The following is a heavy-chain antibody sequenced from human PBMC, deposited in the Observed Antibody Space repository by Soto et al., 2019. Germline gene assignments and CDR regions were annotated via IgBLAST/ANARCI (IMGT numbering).Heavy chain of an antibody. CDR2: INPSGGST. Sequence: ASVKVSCKSSGYTFTSYYMHWVRQAPGQGLEWMGIINPSGGSTSYAQKFQGRVTMTRDTSTSTAYMELSSLRSEDTAVYYCARGIGGSQAYYYYGMDVWGQGTTVTVSS. J-gene: IGHJ6*02. CDR1: GYTFTSYY. CDR3: ARGIGGSQAYYYYGMDV. V-gene: IGHV1-46*01. D-gene: IGHD2-15*01.